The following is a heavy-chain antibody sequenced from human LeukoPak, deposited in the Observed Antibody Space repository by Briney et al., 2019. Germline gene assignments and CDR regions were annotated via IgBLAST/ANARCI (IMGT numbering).Heavy chain of an antibody. CDR2: IQSVSLTI. CDR1: GFRFSDYN. V-gene: IGHV3-48*04. J-gene: IGHJ4*02. Sequence: GGSXTLSCAASGFRFSDYNMNWVRQVPGKGLXXVSYIQSVSLTIYYLDSVKGRFTISRDNAKNSLYLQMNSLRAEDTAVYYCARAPKLDCSSTSCTGGFDYWGQGTLVTVSS. CDR3: ARAPKLDCSSTSCTGGFDY. D-gene: IGHD2-2*01.